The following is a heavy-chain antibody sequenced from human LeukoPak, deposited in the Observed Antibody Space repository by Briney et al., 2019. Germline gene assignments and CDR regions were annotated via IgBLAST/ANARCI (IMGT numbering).Heavy chain of an antibody. CDR2: MNPNSGNT. J-gene: IGHJ5*02. V-gene: IGHV1-8*01. CDR1: GYTFTSYD. CDR3: ARDGTSGGYGVSEDWFDP. D-gene: IGHD4-17*01. Sequence: GASVRVSFKASGYTFTSYDINWVRQATGQGMERMGWMNPNSGNTGYAQKFQGRVTMTRNTAKSRAYMELSSLRSEDTAVYYCARDGTSGGYGVSEDWFDPWGQGTLVTVSS.